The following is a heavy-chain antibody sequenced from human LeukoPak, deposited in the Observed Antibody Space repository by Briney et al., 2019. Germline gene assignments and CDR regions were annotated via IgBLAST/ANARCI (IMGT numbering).Heavy chain of an antibody. CDR1: GFTFSSYG. CDR3: AKDPHYDILTGYVDY. CDR2: ISYDGSNK. Sequence: PGRSLRPSCAASGFTFSSYGMHWVRQAPGKGLEWVAVISYDGSNKYYADSVKGRFTISRDNSKNTLYLQMNSLRAEDTAVYYCAKDPHYDILTGYVDYWGQGTLVTVSS. V-gene: IGHV3-30*18. D-gene: IGHD3-9*01. J-gene: IGHJ4*02.